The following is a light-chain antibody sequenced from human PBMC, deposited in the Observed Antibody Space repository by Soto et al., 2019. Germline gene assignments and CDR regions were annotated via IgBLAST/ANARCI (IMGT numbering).Light chain of an antibody. J-gene: IGKJ1*01. CDR2: GAS. Sequence: ETVMTQSPATLSVSPGERATLSCRASQSVSSKLAWYQQKPGQAPRLLIYGASTRATGIPARFSGSGSGTEFTLTISSLQSEDFAVYYCQHQTFGQGTKVDI. CDR1: QSVSSK. CDR3: QHQT. V-gene: IGKV3D-15*01.